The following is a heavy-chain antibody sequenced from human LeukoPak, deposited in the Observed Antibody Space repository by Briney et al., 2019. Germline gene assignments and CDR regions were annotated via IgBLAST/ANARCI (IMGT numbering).Heavy chain of an antibody. D-gene: IGHD6-19*01. Sequence: TGGSLRLSCAASGFTFSSYAMHWVRQAPGKGLEWVVVISYDGSNKYYADSVKGRFTIFRDNSKNTLYLQMNSLRAEDTAVYYCARAPGGPYSSGSWFDPWGQGTLVTVSS. J-gene: IGHJ5*02. CDR1: GFTFSSYA. CDR2: ISYDGSNK. CDR3: ARAPGGPYSSGSWFDP. V-gene: IGHV3-30*04.